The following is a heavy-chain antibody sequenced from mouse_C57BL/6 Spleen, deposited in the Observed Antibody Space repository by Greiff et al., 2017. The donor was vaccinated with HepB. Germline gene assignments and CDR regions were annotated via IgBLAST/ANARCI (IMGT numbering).Heavy chain of an antibody. CDR2: IYPSDSET. D-gene: IGHD2-1*01. CDR3: ARRDGKFDY. CDR1: GYTFTSYW. Sequence: VQLQQPGAELVRPGSSVKLSCKASGYTFTSYWMDWVKQRPGQGLEWIGNIYPSDSETHYNQKFKDKATLTVDKSSSTAYMQLSSLTSEDSAVYYSARRDGKFDYWGQGTTLTVSS. V-gene: IGHV1-61*01. J-gene: IGHJ2*01.